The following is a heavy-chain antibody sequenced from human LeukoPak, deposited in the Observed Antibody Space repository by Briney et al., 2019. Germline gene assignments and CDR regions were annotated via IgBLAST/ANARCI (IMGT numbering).Heavy chain of an antibody. D-gene: IGHD6-13*01. Sequence: PGGTLRLSCAASGLTFSVYEMNWVRQAPGKGLEWVSYIHNSGRTIYYADSVKGRFTISRDNAKNSLYLQMNSLRVEDTAVYYCSSWTHSDYWGQGILVTVSS. CDR3: SSWTHSDY. J-gene: IGHJ4*02. CDR1: GLTFSVYE. CDR2: IHNSGRTI. V-gene: IGHV3-48*03.